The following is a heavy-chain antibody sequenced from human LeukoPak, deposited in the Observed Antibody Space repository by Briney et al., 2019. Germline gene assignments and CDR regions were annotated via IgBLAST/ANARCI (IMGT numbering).Heavy chain of an antibody. D-gene: IGHD5-12*01. Sequence: SGTLSLTCSVSGGTVTSNNWWTWVRQTPGKGLEWIGEIYHSGSTNYNPSLKSRVTISMDNSNNHFSLKMDSVTAADTAVYYCARDSATTLGSYYYGLDVWGQGTTVTVSS. V-gene: IGHV4-4*02. CDR1: GGTVTSNNW. CDR3: ARDSATTLGSYYYGLDV. CDR2: IYHSGST. J-gene: IGHJ6*02.